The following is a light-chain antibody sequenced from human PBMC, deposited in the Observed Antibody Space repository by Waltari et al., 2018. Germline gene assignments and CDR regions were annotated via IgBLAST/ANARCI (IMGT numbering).Light chain of an antibody. V-gene: IGLV2-23*02. J-gene: IGLJ3*02. CDR1: TTVGGDYNL. CDR3: CSYAGRSTWV. Sequence: QAALTQPAPLSGSPGQSSPLPCTGATTVGGDYNLWSWYQQIPGKAPKVIIYDVTKRPSGVSDRFSGSKSGNSASLSVSGLQAEDEAHYYCCSYAGRSTWVFGGGTKVTVL. CDR2: DVT.